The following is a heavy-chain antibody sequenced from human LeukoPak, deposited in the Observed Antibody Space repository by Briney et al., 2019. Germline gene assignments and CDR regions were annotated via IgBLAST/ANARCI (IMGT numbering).Heavy chain of an antibody. J-gene: IGHJ4*02. CDR3: ARKNGLDY. CDR1: GFPLCDYA. Sequence: GSLRLSFTASGFPLCDYAMTWVRQAPGKGLEWVANIKQDASEKYYVDSVKGRFTISRDNAKNSLYLQMNSLRAEDTAVYYCARKNGLDYWGQGTLVTVSS. CDR2: IKQDASEK. V-gene: IGHV3-7*01. D-gene: IGHD2-8*01.